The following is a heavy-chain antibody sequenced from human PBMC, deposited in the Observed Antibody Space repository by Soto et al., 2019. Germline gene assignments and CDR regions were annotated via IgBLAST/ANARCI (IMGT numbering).Heavy chain of an antibody. V-gene: IGHV5-51*01. CDR3: ARGGYCISTNCPNNWFDT. Sequence: PGESLKISCKGSGYSFTSYWIGWVRQMRGKGLEWMGIIYPGDSDTRYSPSFQGQVTISADKSIRTAYVQWSSLKASDSAMYYCARGGYCISTNCPNNWFDTWGQGTLVTVSS. CDR2: IYPGDSDT. J-gene: IGHJ5*02. D-gene: IGHD2-2*03. CDR1: GYSFTSYW.